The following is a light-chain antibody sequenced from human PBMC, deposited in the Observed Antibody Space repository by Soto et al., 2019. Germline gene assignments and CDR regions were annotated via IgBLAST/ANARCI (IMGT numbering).Light chain of an antibody. CDR3: SSYAGSNLV. CDR1: SSDVGGYNY. V-gene: IGLV2-8*01. Sequence: QSVLTQPPSASGSPGQSVTISCTGTSSDVGGYNYVSWYQQHPGKAAKVMIYEVSKRPSGVPDRFSGSKSGNTASLTVSGLQAEDEADYYCSSYAGSNLVFGGGTKLTVL. CDR2: EVS. J-gene: IGLJ2*01.